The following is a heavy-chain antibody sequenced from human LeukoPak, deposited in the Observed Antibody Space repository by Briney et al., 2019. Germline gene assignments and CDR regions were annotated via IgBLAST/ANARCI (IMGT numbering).Heavy chain of an antibody. J-gene: IGHJ4*02. Sequence: GGSLRLSCAASGLTFSSYSMNWVRQAPGKGLEWVSSISSSSSYIYYADSVKGRFTISRDNSKNTLYLQMNSLRAEDTAVYYCAKVCRDGDNYNYWGQGTLVTVSS. CDR1: GLTFSSYS. D-gene: IGHD5-24*01. CDR2: ISSSSSYI. CDR3: AKVCRDGDNYNY. V-gene: IGHV3-21*04.